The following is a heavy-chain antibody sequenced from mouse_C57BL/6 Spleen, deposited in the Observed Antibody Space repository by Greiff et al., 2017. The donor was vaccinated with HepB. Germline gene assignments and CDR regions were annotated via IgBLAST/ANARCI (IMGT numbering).Heavy chain of an antibody. D-gene: IGHD1-1*01. CDR1: GYTFTDYN. CDR2: INPNNGGT. Sequence: EVQLQQSGPELVKPGASVKMSCKASGYTFTDYNMHWVKQSHGKSLEWIGYINPNNGGTSYNQKFKGKATLTVNKSSSTAYMELRSLTSEDSAVYYGARAIYYGSSFFAYWGQGTLVTVSA. CDR3: ARAIYYGSSFFAY. V-gene: IGHV1-22*01. J-gene: IGHJ3*01.